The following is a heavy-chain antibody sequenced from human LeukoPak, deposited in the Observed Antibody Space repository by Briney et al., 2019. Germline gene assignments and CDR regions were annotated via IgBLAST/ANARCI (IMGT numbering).Heavy chain of an antibody. Sequence: GRSLRLSCAASGFTFSSYGIHWVRQAPGKGLEWVAVIWYDGSNKYYADSVKGRFSISRDNSKNTLYLQMNSLRAEDTAVYYCARVLGNYYFDSWGQGTLVTVSS. J-gene: IGHJ4*02. CDR3: ARVLGNYYFDS. CDR1: GFTFSSYG. CDR2: IWYDGSNK. V-gene: IGHV3-33*01. D-gene: IGHD1-26*01.